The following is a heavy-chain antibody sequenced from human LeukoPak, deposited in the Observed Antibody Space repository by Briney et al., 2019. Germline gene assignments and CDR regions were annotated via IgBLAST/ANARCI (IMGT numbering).Heavy chain of an antibody. Sequence: GRSLRLSCAASGFTFSSYAMHWVRQAPGKGLEWVAVISYDGSNKYYADSVKGRFTISRDNSKNTLYLQINSLRAEDTAVYYCARGWESLYWGQGTLVTASS. CDR3: ARGWESLY. D-gene: IGHD1-26*01. V-gene: IGHV3-30-3*01. J-gene: IGHJ4*02. CDR1: GFTFSSYA. CDR2: ISYDGSNK.